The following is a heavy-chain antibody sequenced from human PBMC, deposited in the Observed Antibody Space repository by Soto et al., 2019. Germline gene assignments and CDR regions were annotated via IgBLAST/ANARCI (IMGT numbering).Heavy chain of an antibody. D-gene: IGHD3-9*01. CDR1: GYSFTGYS. Sequence: ASVKVSCKTSGYSFTGYSVHWVRQAPGHGPEWMGWINPKSGGTKYAQKFQGRVTMTRDTSISTVFMELSRVTYDDTAVYYCAREFSPQYFEWLLSPPHDAFDIWGQGTMVTVSS. CDR2: INPKSGGT. CDR3: AREFSPQYFEWLLSPPHDAFDI. J-gene: IGHJ3*02. V-gene: IGHV1-2*02.